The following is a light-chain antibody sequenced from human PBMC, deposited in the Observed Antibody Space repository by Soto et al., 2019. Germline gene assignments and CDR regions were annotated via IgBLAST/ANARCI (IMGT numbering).Light chain of an antibody. CDR1: SSNIGSNT. J-gene: IGLJ1*01. Sequence: QSVLTQPPSASGTPGQRVTISCSGSSSNIGSNTVTWYQQLPGTAPKLLIFSNNQRPSGVTDRFSGSKSGTSASLAISGLECEDEADYFCPAWDDSVNRRGYVLGTGTKVTVL. CDR3: PAWDDSVNRRGYV. CDR2: SNN. V-gene: IGLV1-44*01.